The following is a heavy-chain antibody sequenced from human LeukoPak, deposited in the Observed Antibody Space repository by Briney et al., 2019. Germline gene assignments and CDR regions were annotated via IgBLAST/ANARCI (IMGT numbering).Heavy chain of an antibody. D-gene: IGHD5-24*01. CDR3: ARDLRAWLQSFGSFI. CDR1: VYTCTDYY. V-gene: IGHV1-2*02. J-gene: IGHJ4*02. CDR2: INPKSGGT. Sequence: EASVKVSCKSSVYTCTDYYMHWVRQAPGQGLEWMGWINPKSGGTKYAQNFEGMVTMTTDTSISTAYMELTGLRPDDTAVYYCARDLRAWLQSFGSFIWGQGTLVTVSS.